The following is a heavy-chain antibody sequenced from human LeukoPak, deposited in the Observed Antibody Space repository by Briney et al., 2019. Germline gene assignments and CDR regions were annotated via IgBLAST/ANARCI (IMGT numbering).Heavy chain of an antibody. J-gene: IGHJ3*02. V-gene: IGHV4-59*08. CDR2: IYYSGST. CDR1: GGPTTRYY. CDR3: ARSLSWGTFDI. Sequence: SETLSLTCTVTGGPTTRYYWSWIRQPPGKGLEWIGYIYYSGSTNYNPSLKSRVTISVDTSKNQFSLKLSSVTAADTAVYYCARSLSWGTFDIWGQGTMVTVSS. D-gene: IGHD3-16*01.